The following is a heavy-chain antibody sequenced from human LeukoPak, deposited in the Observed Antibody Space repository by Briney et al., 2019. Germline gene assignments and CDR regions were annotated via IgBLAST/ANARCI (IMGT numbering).Heavy chain of an antibody. CDR2: IYYSGST. Sequence: SETLSLTCTVSGGSISSYYWSWIRQSPGKGLEWIGYIYYSGSTNYNPSLKSRVTISVDTSKNQFSLKLSSVTAADTAVYYCARGEDSPHAFDIWGQGTMVTVSS. V-gene: IGHV4-59*01. J-gene: IGHJ3*02. CDR1: GGSISSYY. D-gene: IGHD2-21*01. CDR3: ARGEDSPHAFDI.